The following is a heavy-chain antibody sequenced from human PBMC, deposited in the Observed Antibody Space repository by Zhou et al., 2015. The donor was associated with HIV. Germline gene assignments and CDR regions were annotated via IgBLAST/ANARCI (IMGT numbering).Heavy chain of an antibody. CDR1: GGTFSSYA. Sequence: QVQLVQSGAEVKKPGSSVKVSCKASGGTFSSYAISWVRQAPGQGLEWMGGIIPIFGTANYAQKFQGRVTITADESTSTAYMELSSLRSEDTAVYYCARARGPYYDFWSGNPRDDYYYGMDVWGQGTTVTVSS. CDR2: IIPIFGTA. V-gene: IGHV1-69*12. CDR3: ARARGPYYDFWSGNPRDDYYYGMDV. J-gene: IGHJ6*02. D-gene: IGHD3-3*01.